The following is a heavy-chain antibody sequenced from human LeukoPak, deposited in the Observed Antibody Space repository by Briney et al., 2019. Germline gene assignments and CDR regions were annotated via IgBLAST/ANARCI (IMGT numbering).Heavy chain of an antibody. J-gene: IGHJ4*02. Sequence: GGSLRLSCAASGFTFSSYAMSWVRQAPGKWLEWVSAISGSGGSTYYAGSVKGRFTISRDNSKNTLYLQMNSLRAEDTAVYYCAKSLSYYYDSSGYFHWGQGTLVTVSS. CDR2: ISGSGGST. CDR3: AKSLSYYYDSSGYFH. CDR1: GFTFSSYA. V-gene: IGHV3-23*01. D-gene: IGHD3-22*01.